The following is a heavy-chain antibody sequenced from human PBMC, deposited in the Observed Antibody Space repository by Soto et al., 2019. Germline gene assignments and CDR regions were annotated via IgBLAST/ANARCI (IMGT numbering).Heavy chain of an antibody. CDR1: GYTFTSYG. CDR2: ISAYNGNT. Sequence: ASLKVSCKTSGYTFTSYGISCVRQTNGQGLELMGWISAYNGNTNYAQKLQGRVTMTTDTSTSTAYMELRSLRSDDTAVYYCARDMGYCSGGSCFPPDAFDIWGQGTMVTVSS. J-gene: IGHJ3*02. CDR3: ARDMGYCSGGSCFPPDAFDI. D-gene: IGHD2-15*01. V-gene: IGHV1-18*01.